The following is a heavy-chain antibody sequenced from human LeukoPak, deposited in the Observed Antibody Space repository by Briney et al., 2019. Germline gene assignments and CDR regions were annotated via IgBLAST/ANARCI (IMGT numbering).Heavy chain of an antibody. CDR3: AKDPYDSSGYADY. V-gene: IGHV3-23*01. J-gene: IGHJ4*02. CDR1: GFTFSSYA. CDR2: ISGSGGST. Sequence: GGSLRLSCAASGFTFSSYAMSWVRQAPGKGLEWVSAISGSGGSTYYADSVKGRFTISRDNSKNTLYLQMDSLRAEDTAVYYCAKDPYDSSGYADYWGQGTLVTVSS. D-gene: IGHD3-22*01.